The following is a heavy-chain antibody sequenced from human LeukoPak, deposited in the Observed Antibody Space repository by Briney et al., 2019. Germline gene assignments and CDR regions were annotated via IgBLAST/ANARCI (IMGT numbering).Heavy chain of an antibody. J-gene: IGHJ4*02. V-gene: IGHV1-2*02. CDR1: GYTFTCYY. D-gene: IGHD3-10*01. Sequence: ASVKVSCKASGYTFTCYYMHWVRQAPGQGLEWMGWINPNSGGTKYAQKFQGRVTMTRDMSISTAYMELSRLRSDDTAVYYCARGRSGELTWAFTPDSWGQGTLVTVSS. CDR2: INPNSGGT. CDR3: ARGRSGELTWAFTPDS.